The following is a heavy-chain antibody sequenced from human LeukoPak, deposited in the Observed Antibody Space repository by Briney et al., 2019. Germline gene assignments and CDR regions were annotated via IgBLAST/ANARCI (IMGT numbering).Heavy chain of an antibody. D-gene: IGHD6-19*01. CDR2: IYYNGAT. V-gene: IGHV4-39*01. CDR3: AKELRIPALADTGDY. CDR1: GGSISSSNYY. Sequence: SETLSLTRTVSGGSISSSNYYWGWVRQPPGKGLEWIGTIYYNGATQYNPSLKSRVAISVDTSKNQFSLRLTSVTATDAAMYYCAKELRIPALADTGDYWGQGTPVTVSS. J-gene: IGHJ4*02.